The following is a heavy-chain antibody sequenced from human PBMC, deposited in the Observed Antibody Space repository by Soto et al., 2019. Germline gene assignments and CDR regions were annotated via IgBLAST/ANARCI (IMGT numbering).Heavy chain of an antibody. J-gene: IGHJ4*02. D-gene: IGHD2-15*01. Sequence: QVQLQESGPGLVKPSETLSLTCTVSGGSISSYYWSWIRQPPGKGLEWIGYIYYSGSTNYNPSLKSRVTISVDTSKTQFSLKLSSVTAADTAVYYCARDRPASGWPGHFDYWGQGTLVTVSS. CDR2: IYYSGST. CDR3: ARDRPASGWPGHFDY. CDR1: GGSISSYY. V-gene: IGHV4-59*01.